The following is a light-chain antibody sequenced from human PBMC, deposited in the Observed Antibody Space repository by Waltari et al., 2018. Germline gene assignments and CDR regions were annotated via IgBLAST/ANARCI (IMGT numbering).Light chain of an antibody. CDR3: QQYGSSPYT. CDR1: QSVSSSY. J-gene: IGKJ2*01. Sequence: EIVLTQSPGTLSLSPGERATLSCRASQSVSSSYLAWYQQKPGQGPRLLSYGASSRATGIPDRFSGSGSGTDFTLTISRLEPEDFAVYYCQQYGSSPYTFGQGTKLEIK. V-gene: IGKV3-20*01. CDR2: GAS.